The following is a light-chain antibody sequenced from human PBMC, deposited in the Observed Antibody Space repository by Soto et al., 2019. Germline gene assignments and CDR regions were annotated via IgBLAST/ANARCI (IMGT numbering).Light chain of an antibody. V-gene: IGLV1-40*01. CDR2: GNS. J-gene: IGLJ3*02. CDR1: SSNIGAGYD. CDR3: QSYDNSLRGWV. Sequence: QAVVTQPPSVSGAPGQRVTISCTGSSSNIGAGYDVHWYQQLPGTAPKLLIYGNSNRPSGVPDRFSGSKSGTSASLAITGLQAEDEADYYCQSYDNSLRGWVFGGGTKLTVL.